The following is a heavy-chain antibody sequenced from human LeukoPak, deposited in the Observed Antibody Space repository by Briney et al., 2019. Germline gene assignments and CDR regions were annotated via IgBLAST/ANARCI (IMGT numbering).Heavy chain of an antibody. CDR2: IRYDGSNK. D-gene: IGHD6-6*01. J-gene: IGHJ4*02. CDR1: GFTFSSYG. V-gene: IGHV3-30*02. Sequence: SGGSLRLSCAASGFTFSSYGMHWVRQAPGKGLEWVAFIRYDGSNKYYADSVKGRFTISRDNSKNTLYLQMNSLRAEDTAVYYCAKGPHQYSSSGDWGQGTLVTVSS. CDR3: AKGPHQYSSSGD.